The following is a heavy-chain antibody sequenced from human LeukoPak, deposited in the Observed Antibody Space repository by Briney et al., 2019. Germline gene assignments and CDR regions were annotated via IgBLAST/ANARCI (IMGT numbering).Heavy chain of an antibody. CDR1: GFTFSSYA. CDR3: AKAALGYCSSTSCPLLQYYYYYMDV. D-gene: IGHD2-2*01. Sequence: GGSLRLSCAASGFTFSSYAMSWVRQAPGKGLEWVSAISGSGGSTYYADSVKGRFTISRDNSKNTLYLQMNSLRAEDTAVYYCAKAALGYCSSTSCPLLQYYYYYMDVWGKGTTVTVSS. V-gene: IGHV3-23*01. J-gene: IGHJ6*03. CDR2: ISGSGGST.